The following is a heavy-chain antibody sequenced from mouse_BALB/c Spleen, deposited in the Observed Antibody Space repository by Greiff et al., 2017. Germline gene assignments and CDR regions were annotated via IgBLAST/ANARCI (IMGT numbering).Heavy chain of an antibody. D-gene: IGHD1-1*02. Sequence: QVQLKRSGAELMKPGASVKISCKATGYTFSSYWIEWVKQRPGHGLEWIGEILPGSGSTNYNEKFKGKATFTADTSSNTAYMQLSSLTSEDSAVYYCARSYGYYAMDYWGQGTSVTVSS. CDR1: GYTFSSYW. J-gene: IGHJ4*01. CDR2: ILPGSGST. CDR3: ARSYGYYAMDY. V-gene: IGHV1-9*01.